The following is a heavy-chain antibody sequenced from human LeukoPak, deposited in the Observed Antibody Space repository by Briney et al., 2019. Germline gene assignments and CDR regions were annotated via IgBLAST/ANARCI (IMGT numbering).Heavy chain of an antibody. D-gene: IGHD3-10*01. CDR3: AKAAVLLWFRELLFFDY. Sequence: GGSLRLSCAASGFTFSSYAMSWVHQAPGKGLEWVSAISGSGGSTYYADSVKGRFTISRDNSKNTLYLQMNSLRAEDTAVYYCAKAAVLLWFRELLFFDYRGQGTLVTVSS. CDR2: ISGSGGST. CDR1: GFTFSSYA. V-gene: IGHV3-23*01. J-gene: IGHJ4*02.